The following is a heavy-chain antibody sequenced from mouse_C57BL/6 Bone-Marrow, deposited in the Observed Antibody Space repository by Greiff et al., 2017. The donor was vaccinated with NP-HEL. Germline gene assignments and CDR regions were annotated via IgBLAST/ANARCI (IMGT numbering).Heavy chain of an antibody. J-gene: IGHJ4*01. D-gene: IGHD2-4*01. Sequence: VKLQESGAELARPGASVKLSCKASGYTFTSYGISWVKQRTGQGLEWIGEIYPRSGNTYYNEKFKGKATLTADKSSSTAYMELRSLTSEDSAVYFCAREDDYLYYYAMDYWGQGTSVTVSS. V-gene: IGHV1-81*01. CDR2: IYPRSGNT. CDR1: GYTFTSYG. CDR3: AREDDYLYYYAMDY.